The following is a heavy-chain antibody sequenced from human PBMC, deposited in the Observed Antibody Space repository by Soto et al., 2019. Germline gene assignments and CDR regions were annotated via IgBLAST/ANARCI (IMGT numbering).Heavy chain of an antibody. Sequence: GGSLRLSCAASGFTFRSFTMNWVRQAPGKGLEWVSTISSNSAYIYYTDALRGRFTISRDNAKNSLPLQMHSERAEDTAVYYCTRDGARDSSGRSWFDPWGPGTLVTVSS. V-gene: IGHV3-21*01. CDR1: GFTFRSFT. J-gene: IGHJ5*02. D-gene: IGHD6-25*01. CDR2: ISSNSAYI. CDR3: TRDGARDSSGRSWFDP.